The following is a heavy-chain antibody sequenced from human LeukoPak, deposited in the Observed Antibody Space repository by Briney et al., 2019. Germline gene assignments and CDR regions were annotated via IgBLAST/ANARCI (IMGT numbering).Heavy chain of an antibody. V-gene: IGHV3-30-3*01. J-gene: IGHJ3*02. CDR1: GFTFSSYA. Sequence: GGSXRLXCAASGFTFSSYAMHWVRQAPGKGLEWVAVISYDGSNKYYADSVKGRFTISRDNSKNTLYLQMNSLRAEDTAVYYCARRHISSPAGNVFDIWGQGTMVTVSS. D-gene: IGHD6-13*01. CDR3: ARRHISSPAGNVFDI. CDR2: ISYDGSNK.